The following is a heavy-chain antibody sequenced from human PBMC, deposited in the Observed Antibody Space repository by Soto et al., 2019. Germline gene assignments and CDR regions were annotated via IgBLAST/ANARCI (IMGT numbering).Heavy chain of an antibody. Sequence: PGGSLRLSCAASGFTCSSYEMNWVRQAPGKGLEWVSYISSSGSTIYYADSVKGRFTISRDNAKNSLYLQMNSLRAEDTAVYYCARAPGVVGKGGYYWGQGTLVTVSS. V-gene: IGHV3-48*03. D-gene: IGHD2-15*01. CDR3: ARAPGVVGKGGYY. CDR1: GFTCSSYE. CDR2: ISSSGSTI. J-gene: IGHJ4*02.